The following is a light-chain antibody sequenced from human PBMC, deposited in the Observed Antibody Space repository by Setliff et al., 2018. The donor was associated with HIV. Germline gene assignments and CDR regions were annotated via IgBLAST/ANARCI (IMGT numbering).Light chain of an antibody. CDR1: ATDVGYYES. J-gene: IGLJ2*01. CDR3: CSYVFGDTWI. Sequence: QSALTQPASVSGSPGQSITISCTGSATDVGYYESVSWYQHHPGEVPKLIIYDVNKRPSGISNRFSGSKTGNSASLTISGLHTEDEADFYCCSYVFGDTWIFGGGTKVTVL. CDR2: DVN. V-gene: IGLV2-23*02.